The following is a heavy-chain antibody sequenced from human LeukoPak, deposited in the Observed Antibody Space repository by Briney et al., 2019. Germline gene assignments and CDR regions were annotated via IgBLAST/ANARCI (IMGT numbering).Heavy chain of an antibody. Sequence: ASVKVSCKASGYTFTSYGISWGRQAPGQGLEWMGWISAYNGNTNYAQKLQGRVTMHTATSKSTAYMELRSLRSDDTAVYYCARDRVYIVVVTPRDRFDYWGQGTLVTVSS. CDR1: GYTFTSYG. V-gene: IGHV1-18*01. CDR2: ISAYNGNT. J-gene: IGHJ4*02. CDR3: ARDRVYIVVVTPRDRFDY. D-gene: IGHD2-21*02.